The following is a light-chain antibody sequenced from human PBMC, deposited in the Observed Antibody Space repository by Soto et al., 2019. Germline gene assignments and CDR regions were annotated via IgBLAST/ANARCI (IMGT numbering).Light chain of an antibody. CDR2: EGS. J-gene: IGLJ1*01. CDR3: CSYAGSSTYV. CDR1: SSDVGSYNL. V-gene: IGLV2-23*01. Sequence: QSALTQPASVSGSPGQSITISCTGTSSDVGSYNLVSWYQQHPGKAPKLMIYEGSKRPSGVSNLCSGSKSGNTASLTISGLQAEDEADYYCCSYAGSSTYVFGTGTKLTVL.